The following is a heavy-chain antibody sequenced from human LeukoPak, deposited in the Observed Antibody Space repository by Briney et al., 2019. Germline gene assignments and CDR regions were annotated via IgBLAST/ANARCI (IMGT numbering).Heavy chain of an antibody. V-gene: IGHV1-2*06. CDR3: AREVGFGSQVYYFDY. CDR2: INSNSGDT. J-gene: IGHJ4*02. CDR1: GYTFTGYY. D-gene: IGHD3-10*01. Sequence: VSVKVSCKASGYTFTGYYVHWVRQAPGQGLEWMGRINSNSGDTKYTQKFQGRVTMTRDTSIGTAYMDLSRLTSDDTAVYYCAREVGFGSQVYYFDYWGQGTLVTVSS.